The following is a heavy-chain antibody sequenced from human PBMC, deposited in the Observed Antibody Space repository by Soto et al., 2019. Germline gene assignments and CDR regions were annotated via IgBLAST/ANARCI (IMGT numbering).Heavy chain of an antibody. Sequence: PGESVKISCKGSGYSFTSYCISRVLQMPWKGLEWMGRIDPSDSYTNYSPSFQGHVTISADKSISTAYLQWSSLKASDTAMYYCARRVYSSSWPKGNWFDPWGQGTLVTVSS. CDR3: ARRVYSSSWPKGNWFDP. V-gene: IGHV5-10-1*01. CDR1: GYSFTSYC. CDR2: IDPSDSYT. D-gene: IGHD6-13*01. J-gene: IGHJ5*02.